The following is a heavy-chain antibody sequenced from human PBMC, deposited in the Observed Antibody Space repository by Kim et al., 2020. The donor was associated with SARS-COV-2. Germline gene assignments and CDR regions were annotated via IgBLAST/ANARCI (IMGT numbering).Heavy chain of an antibody. J-gene: IGHJ5*02. Sequence: SETLSLTCTVSGGSISSYYWSWIRQPPGKGLEWIGYIYYSGSTNYNPSLKSRVTISVDTSKNQFSLKLSSVTAADTAVYYCARHIPTTSGSPLESPDRFDPWGQGTLVTVSS. CDR1: GGSISSYY. CDR2: IYYSGST. CDR3: ARHIPTTSGSPLESPDRFDP. V-gene: IGHV4-59*08. D-gene: IGHD3-10*01.